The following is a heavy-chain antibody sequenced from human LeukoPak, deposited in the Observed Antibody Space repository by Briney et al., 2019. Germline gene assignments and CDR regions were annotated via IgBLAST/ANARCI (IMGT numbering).Heavy chain of an antibody. J-gene: IGHJ5*02. CDR3: AREGSRRFDP. CDR2: IYHSGST. Sequence: SETLSLTCAVSGGSISSGGYSWSWIRQPPGQGLEWIGYIYHSGSTYYNPSLKSRVTISVDRSKNQFSLKLSSVTAADTAVYYCAREGSRRFDPWGQGTLVTVSS. D-gene: IGHD2-2*01. V-gene: IGHV4-30-2*01. CDR1: GGSISSGGYS.